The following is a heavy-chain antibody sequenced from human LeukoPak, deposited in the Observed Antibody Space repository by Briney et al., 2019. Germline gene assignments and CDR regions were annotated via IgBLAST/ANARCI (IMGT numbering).Heavy chain of an antibody. CDR2: IYYSGST. J-gene: IGHJ6*02. CDR3: ARASPGPVDSSGYYVYYYYGMDV. D-gene: IGHD3-22*01. Sequence: SETLSLTCTVSGGSISSGDYYWGWIRQPPGKGLEWIGYIYYSGSTYYNPSLKSRVTISVDTSKNQFSLKLSSVTAADTAVYYCARASPGPVDSSGYYVYYYYGMDVWGQGTTVTVSS. V-gene: IGHV4-30-4*01. CDR1: GGSISSGDYY.